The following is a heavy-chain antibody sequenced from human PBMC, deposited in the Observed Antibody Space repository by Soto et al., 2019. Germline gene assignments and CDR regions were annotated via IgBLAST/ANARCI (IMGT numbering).Heavy chain of an antibody. D-gene: IGHD3-3*01. J-gene: IGHJ3*02. CDR1: GFTFGSYA. CDR3: AKHSRTYDFWSGAVKGAFDI. CDR2: ISDSGDTT. V-gene: IGHV3-23*01. Sequence: GGSLRLSCAASGFTFGSYAISWVRQAPGKGLEWVSGISDSGDTTHYADSVMGRFTISRDNSKNTLYLQMNSLRAEDTAVYYCAKHSRTYDFWSGAVKGAFDIWGQGTMVTVSS.